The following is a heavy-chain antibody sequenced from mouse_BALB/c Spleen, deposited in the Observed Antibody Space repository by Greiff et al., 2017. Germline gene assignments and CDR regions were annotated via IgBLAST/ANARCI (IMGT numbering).Heavy chain of an antibody. Sequence: EVKLMESGPDLVKPSQSLSLTCTVTGYSITSGYSWPWIRQFPGNKLEWMGYIHYSGSTNYNPSLKSRISITRDTSKNQFFLQLNSVTTEDTATYYCARSPITTVVALYWYFDVWGAGTTVTVSS. J-gene: IGHJ1*01. D-gene: IGHD1-1*01. CDR1: GYSITSGYS. CDR2: IHYSGST. V-gene: IGHV3-1*02. CDR3: ARSPITTVVALYWYFDV.